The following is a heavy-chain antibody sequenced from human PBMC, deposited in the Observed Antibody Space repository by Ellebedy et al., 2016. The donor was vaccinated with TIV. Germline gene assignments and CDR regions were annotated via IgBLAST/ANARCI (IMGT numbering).Heavy chain of an antibody. Sequence: SETLSLXXTVSLGSISSHYWTWIRQPPGKGLERIGNIYYTGSTSYSPSLTGRVTISIDTPKNQFSLKVTSVTAADTAVYYGAREFRYDFWRGPLDHWGQGTTVTVSS. CDR2: IYYTGST. V-gene: IGHV4-59*11. J-gene: IGHJ4*02. CDR1: LGSISSHY. D-gene: IGHD3-3*01. CDR3: AREFRYDFWRGPLDH.